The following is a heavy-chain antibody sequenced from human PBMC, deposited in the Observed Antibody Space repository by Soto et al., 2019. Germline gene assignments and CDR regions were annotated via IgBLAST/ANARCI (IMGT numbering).Heavy chain of an antibody. CDR2: IIPILGIA. Sequence: GASVKVSCKASGGTFSSYTISWVRQAPGQGLEWMGRIIPILGIANYAQKFQGRATITADKSTSTAYMELSSLRSEDTAVYYCARGRPTVTTITPFDYWGQGTLVTVSS. J-gene: IGHJ4*02. D-gene: IGHD4-17*01. CDR1: GGTFSSYT. CDR3: ARGRPTVTTITPFDY. V-gene: IGHV1-69*02.